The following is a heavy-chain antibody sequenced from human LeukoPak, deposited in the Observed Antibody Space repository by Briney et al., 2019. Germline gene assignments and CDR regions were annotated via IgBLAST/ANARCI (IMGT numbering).Heavy chain of an antibody. CDR2: INHSGGT. V-gene: IGHV4-34*01. D-gene: IGHD2-15*01. Sequence: PSETLSLTCAVYGGSFSGYYWSWIRQPPGKGLEWIGEINHSGGTNYNPSLKSRVTISVDTSKNQFSLKLSSVTAADTAVYYCARGAATRGDYWGQGTLVTVSS. CDR1: GGSFSGYY. J-gene: IGHJ4*02. CDR3: ARGAATRGDY.